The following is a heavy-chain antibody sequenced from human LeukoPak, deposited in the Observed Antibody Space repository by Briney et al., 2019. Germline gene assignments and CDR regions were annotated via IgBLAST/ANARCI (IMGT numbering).Heavy chain of an antibody. D-gene: IGHD6-19*01. J-gene: IGHJ5*02. CDR1: GFIFSNYG. CDR2: IRYDESNK. Sequence: GGSLRLSCAASGFIFSNYGMHWVRQAPGKGLEWVAFIRYDESNKFYADSVKGRFTISRDNSKNILFLQMNSLRAEDTAVYYCATMQWLEGVVWFDPWGQGTLVTVSS. V-gene: IGHV3-30*02. CDR3: ATMQWLEGVVWFDP.